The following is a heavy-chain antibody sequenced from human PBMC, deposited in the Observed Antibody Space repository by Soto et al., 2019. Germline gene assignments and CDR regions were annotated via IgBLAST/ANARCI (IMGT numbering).Heavy chain of an antibody. CDR1: GFTFSSYS. CDR3: ARNQYYDFWSGYYMGYYYYYGMDV. V-gene: IGHV3-21*01. CDR2: ICSSSSYI. J-gene: IGHJ6*02. D-gene: IGHD3-3*01. Sequence: GGSLRLSCAASGFTFSSYSMNWVRQAPGKGLEWVSSICSSSSYIYYADSVKGRFTISRDNAKNSLYLQMNSLRAEDTAVYYCARNQYYDFWSGYYMGYYYYYGMDVWGQGTTVTVSS.